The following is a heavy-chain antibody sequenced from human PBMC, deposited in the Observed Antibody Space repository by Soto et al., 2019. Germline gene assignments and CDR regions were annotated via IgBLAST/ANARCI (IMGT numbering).Heavy chain of an antibody. CDR1: GGSFDYYY. Sequence: QVQLQQWGAGLLKPSETLSLTCAVYGGSFDYYYWSWIRQPPGKGLEWIGESNHLGTTNYNPSLKSRVTISVDTSKHQLSLNLRSVTAADTAMYYCASAPYGDFFWWGQGTRVTVS. CDR3: ASAPYGDFFW. CDR2: SNHLGTT. J-gene: IGHJ4*02. D-gene: IGHD4-17*01. V-gene: IGHV4-34*01.